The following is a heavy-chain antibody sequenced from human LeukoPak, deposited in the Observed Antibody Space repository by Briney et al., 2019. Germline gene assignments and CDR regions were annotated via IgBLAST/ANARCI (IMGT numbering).Heavy chain of an antibody. V-gene: IGHV3-21*04. J-gene: IGHJ4*02. Sequence: PGGSLRLSCAASGFTFSSYSMNWVRQAPGKGLEWVSSISSSSSYIYYADSVKGRFTISRDNAENSLYLQMNSLIAEDTAVYYCARDRMGYGGKPGHWLFDYWGQGTLVTVSS. D-gene: IGHD4-23*01. CDR3: ARDRMGYGGKPGHWLFDY. CDR1: GFTFSSYS. CDR2: ISSSSSYI.